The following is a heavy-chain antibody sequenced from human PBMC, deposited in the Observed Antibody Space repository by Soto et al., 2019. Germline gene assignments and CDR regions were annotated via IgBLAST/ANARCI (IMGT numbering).Heavy chain of an antibody. Sequence: QLQLQESGPGLVKPSETLSLTCTVSGDSISSRSYYWGWIRQPPGKGLEGIGSIYYRGSTYYNSSLQSRVTMSVDTSRNQFSLKLSSLTAADTAVYYCVRIEGTKWYVYWGQGTLVTVSS. CDR2: IYYRGST. J-gene: IGHJ4*02. CDR1: GDSISSRSYY. V-gene: IGHV4-39*01. CDR3: VRIEGTKWYVY. D-gene: IGHD2-15*01.